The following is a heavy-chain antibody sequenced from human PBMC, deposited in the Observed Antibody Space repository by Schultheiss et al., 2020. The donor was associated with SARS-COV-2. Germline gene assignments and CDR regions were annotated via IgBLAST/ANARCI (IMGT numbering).Heavy chain of an antibody. CDR2: ISWNSGTV. J-gene: IGHJ4*02. CDR3: ARDDSTVNLLFDY. CDR1: GFTFSNAW. D-gene: IGHD4-17*01. Sequence: GGSLRLSCAASGFTFSNAWMSWVRQAPGKGLEWVSGISWNSGTVGYADSVEGRFTISRDNSKNTLYLQMNSLRAEDTAVYYCARDDSTVNLLFDYWGQGTLVTVSS. V-gene: IGHV3-48*01.